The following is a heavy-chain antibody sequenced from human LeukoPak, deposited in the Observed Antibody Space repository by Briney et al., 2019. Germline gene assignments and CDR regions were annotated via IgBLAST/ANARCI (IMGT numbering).Heavy chain of an antibody. J-gene: IGHJ4*02. CDR1: GYTFTSYA. Sequence: ASVKVSCKASGYTFTSYAMHWVRQAPGQRLEWMGWINAGNGNTKYSQKFQGRVTITRDTSASTAYMELSSLRSEDTAVYYCARDLYDFWSGYYHPFFHWGQGTLVTVSS. CDR2: INAGNGNT. CDR3: ARDLYDFWSGYYHPFFH. D-gene: IGHD3-3*01. V-gene: IGHV1-3*01.